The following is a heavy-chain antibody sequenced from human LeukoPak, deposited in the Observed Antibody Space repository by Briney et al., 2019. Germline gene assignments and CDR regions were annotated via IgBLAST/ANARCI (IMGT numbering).Heavy chain of an antibody. Sequence: SVKVSCKASGGTFSSYAISWVRQAPGQGLEWMGGIIPIFGTANYAQKFQGRVTITADESTSTAYMELSSLRSEDTAVYYCARDQRYSSGWHDWGQGTLVTVSS. V-gene: IGHV1-69*13. J-gene: IGHJ1*01. CDR2: IIPIFGTA. CDR3: ARDQRYSSGWHD. D-gene: IGHD6-19*01. CDR1: GGTFSSYA.